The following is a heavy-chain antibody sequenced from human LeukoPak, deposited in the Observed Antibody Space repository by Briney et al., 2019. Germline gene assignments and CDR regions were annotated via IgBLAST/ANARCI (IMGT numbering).Heavy chain of an antibody. D-gene: IGHD5-18*01. CDR2: IFYSGST. CDR1: GGSISTSSYY. CDR3: AKSSYSIFDY. V-gene: IGHV4-39*07. J-gene: IGHJ4*02. Sequence: SETLSLTCTVSGGSISTSSYYWGWVRQPPGKGLEWIGNIFYSGSTYYSPSLKSRVTISVDTSKNQFSLKLSSVTAADTAVYYCAKSSYSIFDYWGQGTLVTVSS.